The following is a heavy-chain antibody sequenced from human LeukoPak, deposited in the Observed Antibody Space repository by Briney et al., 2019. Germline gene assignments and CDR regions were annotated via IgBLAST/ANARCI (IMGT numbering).Heavy chain of an antibody. J-gene: IGHJ4*02. V-gene: IGHV3-21*04. CDR3: AKAPFGAASFDS. CDR1: GFTFSSYS. Sequence: RSGGSLRLCCAASGFTFSSYSMNWVRQAPGKGLEWVSSISSSSSYMYYADSVKSRFTISRDNSKNTLYLQMNSLRAEDTAVYYCAKAPFGAASFDSWGQGTLVTVSS. CDR2: ISSSSSYM. D-gene: IGHD2-15*01.